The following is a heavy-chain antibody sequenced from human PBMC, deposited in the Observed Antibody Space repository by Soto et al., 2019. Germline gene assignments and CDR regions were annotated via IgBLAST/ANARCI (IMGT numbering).Heavy chain of an antibody. J-gene: IGHJ5*02. CDR2: IYYSGST. V-gene: IGHV4-59*01. CDR1: GGSISSYY. D-gene: IGHD3-22*01. CDR3: ARDRFDYYDSSGYYYGLGWFDA. Sequence: SETLSLTCTVSGGSISSYYWSWIRQPPGKGLEWIGYIYYSGSTNYNPSLKSRVTISVDTSKNQFSLKLSSVTAADTAVYYCARDRFDYYDSSGYYYGLGWFDAWGQGXLVTVSS.